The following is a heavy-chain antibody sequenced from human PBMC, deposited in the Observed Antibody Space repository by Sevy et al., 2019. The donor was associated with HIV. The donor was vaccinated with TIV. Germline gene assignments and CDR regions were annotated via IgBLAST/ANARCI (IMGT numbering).Heavy chain of an antibody. CDR1: GYTFTGYY. V-gene: IGHV1-2*04. J-gene: IGHJ6*02. CDR3: ARDQARREWPDYYYGMDV. CDR2: INPNSGGT. D-gene: IGHD3-3*01. Sequence: ASVKVSYKASGYTFTGYYMHWVRQAPGQGLEWMGWINPNSGGTNYAQKFQGWVTMTRDTSISTAYMELSRLRSDDTAVYYCARDQARREWPDYYYGMDVWGQGTTVTVSS.